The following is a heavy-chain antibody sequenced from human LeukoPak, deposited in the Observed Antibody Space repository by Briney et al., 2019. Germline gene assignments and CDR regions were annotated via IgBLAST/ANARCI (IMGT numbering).Heavy chain of an antibody. Sequence: ASVKVSCKASGYTFTGYYMHWVRQAPGQGLEWMGWINSNSGGTNYAQKFQGRVTMTRDTSISTAYMELSRLRSDDTAVYYCARVRRYCSGGSCYYFDYWGQGTLVTVSS. CDR1: GYTFTGYY. J-gene: IGHJ4*02. V-gene: IGHV1-2*02. CDR2: INSNSGGT. CDR3: ARVRRYCSGGSCYYFDY. D-gene: IGHD2-15*01.